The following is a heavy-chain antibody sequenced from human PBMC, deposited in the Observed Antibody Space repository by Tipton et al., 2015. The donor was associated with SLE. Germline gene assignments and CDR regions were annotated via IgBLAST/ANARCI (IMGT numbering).Heavy chain of an antibody. V-gene: IGHV4-59*01. CDR1: GGSISSYY. CDR3: ARWLAEAGTGYSYYGMDA. CDR2: IYYSGST. D-gene: IGHD6-13*01. Sequence: TLSLTCTVSGGSISSYYWSWIRQPPGKGLEWIGHIYYSGSTNYNPSLKSRVTISVDTSKNQFSLKLSSVTAAGTAVYYCARWLAEAGTGYSYYGMDAWGQGTPVTASS. J-gene: IGHJ6*02.